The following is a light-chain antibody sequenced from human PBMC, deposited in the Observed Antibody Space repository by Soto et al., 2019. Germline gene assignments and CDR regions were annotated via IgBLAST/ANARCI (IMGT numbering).Light chain of an antibody. CDR1: SSDVGGYNY. Sequence: CSLTQPASVSGSAGQSITISCTGTSSDVGGYNYVSWYQQHPGKAPKFMIYDVSNRPSGVSNRFPGSKSGNTASLTISGLQAEDEADYYCSSYTTSNTRQIVFGTGTKVTVL. CDR3: SSYTTSNTRQIV. V-gene: IGLV2-14*01. J-gene: IGLJ1*01. CDR2: DVS.